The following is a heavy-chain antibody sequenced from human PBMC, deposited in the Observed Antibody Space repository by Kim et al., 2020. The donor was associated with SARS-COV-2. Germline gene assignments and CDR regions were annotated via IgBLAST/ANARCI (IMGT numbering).Heavy chain of an antibody. Sequence: ASVKVSCKASGYTFTGYYMHWVRQAPGQGLEWMGWINPNSGGTNYAQKFQGRVTMTRDTSISTAYMELSRLRSDDTAVYYCARAMIVLMVYAPYGMDVWGQGTTVTVSS. CDR1: GYTFTGYY. CDR3: ARAMIVLMVYAPYGMDV. CDR2: INPNSGGT. D-gene: IGHD2-8*01. J-gene: IGHJ6*02. V-gene: IGHV1-2*02.